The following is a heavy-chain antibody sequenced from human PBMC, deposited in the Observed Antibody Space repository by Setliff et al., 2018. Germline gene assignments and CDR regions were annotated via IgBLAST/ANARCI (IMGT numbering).Heavy chain of an antibody. J-gene: IGHJ6*03. V-gene: IGHV1-69*13. D-gene: IGHD3-3*01. CDR1: GGTFDNKP. Sequence: SVKVSCKASGGTFDNKPISWVRQSPGQGLEWMGGIIPIFGTADYARKFQARVTITADESTNTAYMELRSLSSDDTAVYYCASRAPPPREAFGGNYYYYMDVWGEGTTVTVSS. CDR3: ASRAPPPREAFGGNYYYYMDV. CDR2: IIPIFGTA.